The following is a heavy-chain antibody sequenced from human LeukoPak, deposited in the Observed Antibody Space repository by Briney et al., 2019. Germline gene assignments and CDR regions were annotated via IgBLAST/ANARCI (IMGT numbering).Heavy chain of an antibody. Sequence: GGSLRLSCAASGFTFTDYYMSWIRQAPGKGLEWVSVIYSGGSTYYADSVKGRFTISRDNSKNTLYLQMNSLRAEDTAVYYCASGPWRYYDILTGPFDYWGQGTLVTVSS. D-gene: IGHD3-9*01. V-gene: IGHV3-53*01. CDR3: ASGPWRYYDILTGPFDY. CDR1: GFTFTDYY. CDR2: IYSGGST. J-gene: IGHJ4*02.